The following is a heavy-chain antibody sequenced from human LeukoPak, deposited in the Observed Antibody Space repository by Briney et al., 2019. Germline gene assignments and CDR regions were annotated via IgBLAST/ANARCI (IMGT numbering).Heavy chain of an antibody. CDR3: ARALNYYDSSGYYYVFDY. CDR1: GYIFTGYY. Sequence: ASVKVSCKASGYIFTGYYMHWVRQAPGQGLEWMGWINPNSGDADYTQKFKGRVTMTRDTSISTAYMALSRLRSDDTAVYYCARALNYYDSSGYYYVFDYWGQGTLVTVSS. V-gene: IGHV1-2*02. D-gene: IGHD3-22*01. J-gene: IGHJ4*02. CDR2: INPNSGDA.